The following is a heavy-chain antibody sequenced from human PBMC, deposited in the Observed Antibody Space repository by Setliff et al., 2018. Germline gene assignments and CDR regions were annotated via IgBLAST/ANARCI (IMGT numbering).Heavy chain of an antibody. CDR2: IFYSGNT. J-gene: IGHJ4*02. D-gene: IGHD6-13*01. CDR3: ARDRRAAGPFDY. CDR1: GASISSGDSY. Sequence: SETLSLTCTVSGASISSGDSYWSWIRQTPGEGLEFIGYIFYSGNTYYNPSLKSRAIISVDTSKNQFSLELNSVTAADTAVYYCARDRRAAGPFDYWGQGALVNVSS. V-gene: IGHV4-30-4*01.